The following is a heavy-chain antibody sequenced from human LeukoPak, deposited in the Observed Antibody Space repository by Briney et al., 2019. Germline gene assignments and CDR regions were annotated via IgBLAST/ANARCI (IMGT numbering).Heavy chain of an antibody. Sequence: PSETLSLTCTVSGGSISSYYWSWIRQPAGKGLEWIGSIYHSGSTYYNPSLKSRVTISVDTSKNQFSLKLSSVTAADTAVYYCARQLVEYYDFWSGQENAFDIWGQGTMVTVSS. V-gene: IGHV4-59*08. CDR3: ARQLVEYYDFWSGQENAFDI. CDR1: GGSISSYY. D-gene: IGHD3-3*01. CDR2: IYHSGST. J-gene: IGHJ3*02.